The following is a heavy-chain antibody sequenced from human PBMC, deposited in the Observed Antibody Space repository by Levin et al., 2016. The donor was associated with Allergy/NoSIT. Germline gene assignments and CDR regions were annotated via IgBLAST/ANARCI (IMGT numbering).Heavy chain of an antibody. J-gene: IGHJ4*02. CDR2: IIPILPIA. V-gene: IGHV1-69*10. D-gene: IGHD2-2*01. CDR3: ARGRVLVPAAIDRPNYYFDY. Sequence: WVRQAPGQGLEWMGGIIPILPIANYAQKFQGRVTITADKSASTAYMELSSLRSEDTAVYYCARGRVLVPAAIDRPNYYFDYWGQGTLVTVSS.